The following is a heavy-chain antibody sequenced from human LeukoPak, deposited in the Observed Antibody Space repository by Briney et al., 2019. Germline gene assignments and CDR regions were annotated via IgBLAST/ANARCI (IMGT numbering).Heavy chain of an antibody. J-gene: IGHJ4*02. CDR2: ISYDGSNK. Sequence: PGRSLRLSCAASGFSFSSSGMHWVRQAPGKGLEWVAVISYDGSNKYYADSVKGRFTISRDNSKNTLYLQMNSLRAEDTAVYYCAKDSRITMVRGDNYFDYWGQGTLVTVSS. CDR3: AKDSRITMVRGDNYFDY. CDR1: GFSFSSSG. V-gene: IGHV3-30*18. D-gene: IGHD3-10*01.